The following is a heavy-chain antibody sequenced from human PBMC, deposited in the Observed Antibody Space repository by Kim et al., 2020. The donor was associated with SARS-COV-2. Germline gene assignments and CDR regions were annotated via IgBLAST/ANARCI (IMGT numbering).Heavy chain of an antibody. CDR1: GYTFTSYD. CDR3: ARAKTRITIFGVVPNYYYMDV. V-gene: IGHV1-8*01. Sequence: ASVKVSCKASGYTFTSYDINWVRQATGQGLEWMGWMNPNSGNTGYAQKFQGRVTMTMNTSISTAYMELSSLRSEDTAVYYCARAKTRITIFGVVPNYYYMDVWGKGTTVTVSS. J-gene: IGHJ6*03. D-gene: IGHD3-3*01. CDR2: MNPNSGNT.